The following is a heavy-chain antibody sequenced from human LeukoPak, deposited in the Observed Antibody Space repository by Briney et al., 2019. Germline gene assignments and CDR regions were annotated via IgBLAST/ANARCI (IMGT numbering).Heavy chain of an antibody. V-gene: IGHV1-18*04. D-gene: IGHD3-9*01. CDR1: GYTFTNYG. CDR3: ARTCYDIVTCARMDV. CDR2: ISPYNANT. Sequence: GASVKVSCTVSGYTFTNYGITWVRQPPGQGLEWMGWISPYNANTNNAQKFQGRVTMTTDTSTSTVYMELTRLRSDDTAIYYCARTCYDIVTCARMDVWGKGTTVTVSS. J-gene: IGHJ6*04.